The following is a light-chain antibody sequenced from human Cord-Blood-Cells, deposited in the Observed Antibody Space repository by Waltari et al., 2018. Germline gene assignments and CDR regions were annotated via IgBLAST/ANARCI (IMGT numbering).Light chain of an antibody. J-gene: IGLJ1*01. CDR1: NRDIGGYNS. V-gene: IGLV2-14*01. CDR3: SSYTSSSAYV. CDR2: DVS. Sequence: QSALTQPASVSGSPGPSITLSCPGTNRDIGGYNSLSWYQQHPGKAPKLMIYDVSNRPSGVSNRFSGSKSGNTASLTISGLQAEDEADYYCSSYTSSSAYVFGTGTKVTVL.